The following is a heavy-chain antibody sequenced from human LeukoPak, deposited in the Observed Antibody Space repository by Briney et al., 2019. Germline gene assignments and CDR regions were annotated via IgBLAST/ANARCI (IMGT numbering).Heavy chain of an antibody. Sequence: GGSLRLSCAASGFTFSIYAMTWVRQATGKGLEWVGRIKSKTDGGTTDYAAPVKGRFTISRDDSKNTLYLQMNSLKTEDTAVYYCTTDKSIAVALDYWGQGTLVTVSS. J-gene: IGHJ4*02. V-gene: IGHV3-15*01. CDR2: IKSKTDGGTT. D-gene: IGHD6-19*01. CDR3: TTDKSIAVALDY. CDR1: GFTFSIYA.